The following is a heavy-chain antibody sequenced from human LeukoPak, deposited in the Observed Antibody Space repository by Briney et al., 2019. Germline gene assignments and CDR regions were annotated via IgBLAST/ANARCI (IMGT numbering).Heavy chain of an antibody. V-gene: IGHV3-43*01. CDR1: GFTFDDYT. CDR2: ISWNSGST. J-gene: IGHJ4*01. CDR3: SKAIKGVQWLTLEY. Sequence: PGGSLRLSCAASGFTFDDYTMHWVRQVPGKGLEWVSLISWNSGSTHYADSVKGRFTISRDNSKNSLYLQMNSLRTDDTAFYYCSKAIKGVQWLTLEYWGHGTLVTVSS. D-gene: IGHD6-19*01.